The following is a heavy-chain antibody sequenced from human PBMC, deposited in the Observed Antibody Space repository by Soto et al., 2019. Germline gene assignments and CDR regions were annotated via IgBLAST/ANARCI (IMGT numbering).Heavy chain of an antibody. Sequence: ASVKVSCKVSGYTLTELSMHWVRQAPGKGLEWMGGFDPEDGETIYAQKFQGRVTMTEDTSTDTAYMEPSSLRSEDTAVYYCATSRDCGRDCYPNAFDICGQGPMVTV. V-gene: IGHV1-24*01. J-gene: IGHJ3*02. CDR2: FDPEDGET. CDR1: GYTLTELS. CDR3: ATSRDCGRDCYPNAFDI. D-gene: IGHD2-21*02.